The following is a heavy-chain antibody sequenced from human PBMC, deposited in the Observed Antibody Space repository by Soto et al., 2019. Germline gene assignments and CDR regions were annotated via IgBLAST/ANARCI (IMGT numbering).Heavy chain of an antibody. CDR2: ISGSGGST. D-gene: IGHD3-16*01. CDR3: AKSPLLGGFDP. V-gene: IGHV3-23*01. CDR1: GFTFSSYA. J-gene: IGHJ5*02. Sequence: GESLKISCAASGFTFSSYAMSWVRQAPGKGLEWVSAISGSGGSTYYADSVKGRFTISRDNSKNTLYLQMNSLRAEDTAVYYCAKSPLLGGFDPWGQGTLVTVSS.